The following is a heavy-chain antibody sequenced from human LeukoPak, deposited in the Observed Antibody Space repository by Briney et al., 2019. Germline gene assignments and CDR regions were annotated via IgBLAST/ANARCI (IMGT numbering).Heavy chain of an antibody. CDR1: GFTFDDYA. D-gene: IGHD5-12*01. J-gene: IGHJ4*02. Sequence: PGGSLRLSCAASGFTFDDYAMHWVRQAPGKGLEWVSGISWNSGSIGYADSVKGRFTISRDNAKNSLYLQMNSLRAEDTALYYCALPRGYSGYDFSYWGQGTLVTASS. CDR2: ISWNSGSI. CDR3: ALPRGYSGYDFSY. V-gene: IGHV3-9*01.